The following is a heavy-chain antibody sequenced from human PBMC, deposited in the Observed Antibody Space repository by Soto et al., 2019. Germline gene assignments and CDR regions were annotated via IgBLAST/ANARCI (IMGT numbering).Heavy chain of an antibody. CDR3: ARDDYGGGYFDN. J-gene: IGHJ4*02. D-gene: IGHD2-15*01. CDR2: IYHSGST. CDR1: GGSISSGGYS. Sequence: QLQLQESGSGLVKPSQTLSVTCAVSGGSISSGGYSWSWIRQPPGKGLEWIGYIYHSGSTYYNPSLKSRVTISVDRSKNQFSLKLSSVTATDTAVYYCARDDYGGGYFDNWGQLTILTVSS. V-gene: IGHV4-30-2*01.